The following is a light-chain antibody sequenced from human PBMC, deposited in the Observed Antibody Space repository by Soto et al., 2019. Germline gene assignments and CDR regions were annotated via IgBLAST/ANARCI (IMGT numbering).Light chain of an antibody. J-gene: IGLJ3*02. CDR3: SSYTSKDTLV. Sequence: QSALTQPASVSGSPGQSITIYCTGTSSDVGGYDHVSWYQQHPGKAPKLIIYDVSIRPSGVSNRFSGSKSGNTASLAVSGLQAEDEADYYCSSYTSKDTLVFGGGTKLTVL. V-gene: IGLV2-14*03. CDR1: SSDVGGYDH. CDR2: DVS.